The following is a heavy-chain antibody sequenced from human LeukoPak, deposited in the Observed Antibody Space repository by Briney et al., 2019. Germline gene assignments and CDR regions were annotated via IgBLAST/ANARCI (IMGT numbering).Heavy chain of an antibody. D-gene: IGHD6-19*01. CDR3: ARGYSSGWYQDAFDI. CDR2: IYTSGSA. Sequence: SQTLSLTCTVSGGSISSGSDYWSWIRQPAGKGLEWIGRIYTSGSANYNPSLKSRVTISVDTSKNQFSLKLSSVTAADTAVYYCARGYSSGWYQDAFDIWGQGTMVTVSS. CDR1: GGSISSGSDY. J-gene: IGHJ3*02. V-gene: IGHV4-61*02.